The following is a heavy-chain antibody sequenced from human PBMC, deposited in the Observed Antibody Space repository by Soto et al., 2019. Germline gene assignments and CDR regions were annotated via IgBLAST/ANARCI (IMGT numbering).Heavy chain of an antibody. CDR3: ARGREDIVVVPAAPGGYGMDV. D-gene: IGHD2-2*01. Sequence: QVQLVQSGAEVKKPGASVKVSCKASGYTFTSYDINWVRQATGQGLEWMGWMNPNSGNTGYAQKFQGRVTMTRNTFISTAYMELSSLRSEDTAVYYCARGREDIVVVPAAPGGYGMDVWGQGTTVTVSS. CDR2: MNPNSGNT. J-gene: IGHJ6*02. CDR1: GYTFTSYD. V-gene: IGHV1-8*01.